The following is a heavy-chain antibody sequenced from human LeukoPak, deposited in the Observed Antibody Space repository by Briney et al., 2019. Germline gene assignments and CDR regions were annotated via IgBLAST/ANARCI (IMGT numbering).Heavy chain of an antibody. CDR2: IYHSGST. CDR3: ARAGPITMPLYFDY. V-gene: IGHV4-38-2*02. D-gene: IGHD3-10*01. Sequence: SETLSLTCTVSGYSISSGYYWGWIRQPPGKGLEWIGSIYHSGSTYYNPSLKSRVTISVDTSKNQFSLKLSSVTAADTAVYYCARAGPITMPLYFDYWGQGTLVTVSS. CDR1: GYSISSGYY. J-gene: IGHJ4*02.